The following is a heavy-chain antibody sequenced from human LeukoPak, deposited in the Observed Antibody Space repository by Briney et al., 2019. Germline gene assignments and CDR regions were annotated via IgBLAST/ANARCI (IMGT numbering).Heavy chain of an antibody. CDR1: EFTFSSYW. CDR3: ARDPTQYSSSWYFPYYYYYGMDV. D-gene: IGHD6-13*01. CDR2: IKQDGSEK. V-gene: IGHV3-7*01. J-gene: IGHJ6*02. Sequence: GGSLRLSCTASEFTFSSYWMSWVRQAPGKGLEWVANIKQDGSEKDYVDSVKGRFTISRDNAKNSLYLQMNNLRAEDTAVYYCARDPTQYSSSWYFPYYYYYGMDVWGQGTTVTVSS.